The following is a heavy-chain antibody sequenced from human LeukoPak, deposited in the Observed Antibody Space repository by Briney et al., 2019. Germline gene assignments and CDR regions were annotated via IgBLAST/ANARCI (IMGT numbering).Heavy chain of an antibody. D-gene: IGHD3-9*01. J-gene: IGHJ5*02. V-gene: IGHV4-4*07. Sequence: SETLSLTCTVSGGSISSYYWSWIRQPAGKGLEWIGRIYTSGSTNYNPSLKSRVTMSVDTSKNQFSLKLSSVTAADTAVYYCARAPGVYYDTLTGYGSGWFDPWGQGTLVTVSS. CDR3: ARAPGVYYDTLTGYGSGWFDP. CDR2: IYTSGST. CDR1: GGSISSYY.